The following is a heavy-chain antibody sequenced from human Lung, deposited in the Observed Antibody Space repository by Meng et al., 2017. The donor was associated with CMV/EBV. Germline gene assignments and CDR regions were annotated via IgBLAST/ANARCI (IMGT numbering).Heavy chain of an antibody. Sequence: GESLKISCKGSGYSFTSYWIGWVRQMPGKGLEWMGIIYPGDSDTRYSPSFQGQVTISADKSISTAYLQWSSLKASDTAMYYCARRKGGSGGSCYPGWFDPWGQGTLVTVSS. D-gene: IGHD2-15*01. CDR1: GYSFTSYW. CDR2: IYPGDSDT. V-gene: IGHV5-51*01. J-gene: IGHJ5*02. CDR3: ARRKGGSGGSCYPGWFDP.